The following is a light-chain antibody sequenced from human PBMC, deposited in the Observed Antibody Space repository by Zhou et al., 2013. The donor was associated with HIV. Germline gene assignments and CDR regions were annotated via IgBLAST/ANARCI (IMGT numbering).Light chain of an antibody. J-gene: IGKJ1*01. Sequence: DIQMTQSPSTLSASEGDIVTITCRASESIRRWLAWYQQTPGKAPKLLISQASTLQSGVPSRFRGSGSGTEFTLTISSLQPDDFATYYCQQTYNIPRTFGQGTTLDIK. V-gene: IGKV1-5*03. CDR1: ESIRRW. CDR3: QQTYNIPRT. CDR2: QAS.